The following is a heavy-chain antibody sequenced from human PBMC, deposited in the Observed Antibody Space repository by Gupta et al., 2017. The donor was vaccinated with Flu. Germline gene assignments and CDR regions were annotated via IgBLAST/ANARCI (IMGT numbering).Heavy chain of an antibody. J-gene: IGHJ4*02. D-gene: IGHD6-19*01. CDR1: GFPFDDYA. Sequence: EVHLVESGGGVVKPGRSLRLSCAASGFPFDDYAMHWVRLVPGKGLEWVSAVSCSSGKIVYADSVKGRFTISRDNAKNSLYLQMNSLRPEDTALYYCARDTAQTPVMAVSGIDYWGQGTLVSVSS. V-gene: IGHV3-9*01. CDR3: ARDTAQTPVMAVSGIDY. CDR2: VSCSSGKI.